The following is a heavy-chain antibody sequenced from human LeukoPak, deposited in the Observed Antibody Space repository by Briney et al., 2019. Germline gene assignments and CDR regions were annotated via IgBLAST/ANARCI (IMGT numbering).Heavy chain of an antibody. Sequence: SETLSLTCTVSGGSISSSSYYWGWIRQPPGKGLEWIGSIYYSGSTYYNPSLKSRVTISVDTSKNQFSLKLSSVTAADTAVYYCAREYSSGWCDAFDIWGQGTMVTVSS. CDR3: AREYSSGWCDAFDI. V-gene: IGHV4-39*07. J-gene: IGHJ3*02. D-gene: IGHD6-19*01. CDR2: IYYSGST. CDR1: GGSISSSSYY.